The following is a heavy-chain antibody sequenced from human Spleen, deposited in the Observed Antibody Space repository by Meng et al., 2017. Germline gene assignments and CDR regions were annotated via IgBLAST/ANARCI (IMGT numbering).Heavy chain of an antibody. V-gene: IGHV3-74*01. CDR3: ARARYGRYFDC. CDR1: GFTFTDHW. CDR2: INPDGSNP. Sequence: GGSLRLSCAASGFTFTDHWMHWVRQGPGKGLGWVSRINPDGSNPTYADSVKGRFTISRDNAKNSLCLQMNSLRAEDTAIYYCARARYGRYFDCWGQGTLVTVSS. J-gene: IGHJ4*02. D-gene: IGHD3-16*02.